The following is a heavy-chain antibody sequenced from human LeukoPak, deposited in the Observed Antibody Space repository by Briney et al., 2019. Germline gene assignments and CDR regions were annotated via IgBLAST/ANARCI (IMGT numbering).Heavy chain of an antibody. V-gene: IGHV4-59*01. CDR1: GGSISPYY. J-gene: IGHJ4*02. CDR2: MYYSGST. D-gene: IGHD2-21*02. CDR3: ARGRRTAVVTDFDY. Sequence: SETLSLTCTVSGGSISPYYWSWVRQPPGKGLEWIGYMYYSGSTNYNPSLRSRLTISVDTSKNQFSLKLNSVTAADTAVYYCARGRRTAVVTDFDYWGQGTLVTVSS.